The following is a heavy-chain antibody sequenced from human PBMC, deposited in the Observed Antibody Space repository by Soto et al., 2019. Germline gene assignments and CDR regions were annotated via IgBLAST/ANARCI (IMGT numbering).Heavy chain of an antibody. CDR1: SGPSSSHN. J-gene: IGHJ6*02. V-gene: IGHV4-59*08. D-gene: IGHD1-1*01. CDR2: VYSTGGT. Sequence: QVQLQQSGPGLVKPSETLSLTCSVSSGPSSSHNWGWIRQPPGRGLEWIGYVYSTGGTSYNPSLTRRVTLPADTSTNHISLTLTSVTAADTAVYYCVRQGIGNLHGLVDVWGQGTTVRVSS. CDR3: VRQGIGNLHGLVDV.